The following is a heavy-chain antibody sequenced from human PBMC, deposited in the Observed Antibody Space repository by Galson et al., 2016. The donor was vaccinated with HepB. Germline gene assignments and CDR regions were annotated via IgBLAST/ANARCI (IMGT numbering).Heavy chain of an antibody. CDR1: GYTFTNYG. CDR2: ISAYNGNT. V-gene: IGHV1-18*01. Sequence: SVKVSCKASGYTFTNYGITWVRQAPGQGLEWMGWISAYNGNTNYAQKLQGRVTMTTDTSTSTAYMELRSLRSDDTAVYYCARDGYYDNTGFYYRVRPGGGLGDHWGQGTLVTVSS. J-gene: IGHJ4*02. D-gene: IGHD3-22*01. CDR3: ARDGYYDNTGFYYRVRPGGGLGDH.